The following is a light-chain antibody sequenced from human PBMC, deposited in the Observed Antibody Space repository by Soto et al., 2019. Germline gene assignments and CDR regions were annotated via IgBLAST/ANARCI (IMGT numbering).Light chain of an antibody. J-gene: IGKJ3*01. Sequence: IQMAQSPSSVSASVGDKVTIACRASQDVRTWLAWYQQKPGKAPKLLIHASKLQSGVPSRFSGTGDGTDFTLTIDNLQPDDFATYYCQQYNDFPLTFGPGTRVDF. CDR1: QDVRTW. CDR2: AS. CDR3: QQYNDFPLT. V-gene: IGKV1-12*01.